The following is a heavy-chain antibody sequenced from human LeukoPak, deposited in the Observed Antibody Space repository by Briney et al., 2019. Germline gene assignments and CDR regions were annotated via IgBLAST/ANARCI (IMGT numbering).Heavy chain of an antibody. J-gene: IGHJ4*02. CDR3: AKTLGLRMEPADY. D-gene: IGHD3-16*01. V-gene: IGHV3-23*01. Sequence: GGSLRLSCAASGFAFSSYAMSWVRQAPGKGLEWVSAISGSDRSTYYADSVKGRFIISRDNSKNTLYLQLNSLRAEDTAIYYCAKTLGLRMEPADYWGQGILVTVSS. CDR1: GFAFSSYA. CDR2: ISGSDRST.